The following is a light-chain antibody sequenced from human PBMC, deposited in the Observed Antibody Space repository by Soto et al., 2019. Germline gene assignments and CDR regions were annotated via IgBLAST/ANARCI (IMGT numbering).Light chain of an antibody. Sequence: EIVMTQSPATLSVPPGERATLSCRASHDVSSRLAWYQQKPGQAPRLLIYGASTRATGLPARFSGSGSGTEFTLTISSLQSEDFAVYYCQHYTNWPLTFGGGTKVEIK. V-gene: IGKV3-15*01. J-gene: IGKJ4*01. CDR3: QHYTNWPLT. CDR1: HDVSSR. CDR2: GAS.